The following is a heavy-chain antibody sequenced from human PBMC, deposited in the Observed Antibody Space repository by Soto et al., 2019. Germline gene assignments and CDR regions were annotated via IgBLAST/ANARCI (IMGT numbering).Heavy chain of an antibody. J-gene: IGHJ4*02. V-gene: IGHV4-31*03. CDR3: SRGGLVVPTAISRFDY. D-gene: IGHD2-2*01. CDR2: IYDSGNT. Sequence: SESLSLTCSVAGGSISGGASFWSWIRQHPGKALEWIGYIYDSGNTYYNPSLKSRVVISMDTSKSQFSLNLTSVTAADTAVDFCSRGGLVVPTAISRFDYWGQGTLVTVSS. CDR1: GGSISGGASF.